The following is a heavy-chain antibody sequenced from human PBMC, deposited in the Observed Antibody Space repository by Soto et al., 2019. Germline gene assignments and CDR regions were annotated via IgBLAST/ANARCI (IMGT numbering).Heavy chain of an antibody. CDR3: AKDSRPRGKSRIAAAGYYYYGMDV. J-gene: IGHJ6*02. Sequence: HPGGSLRLSCAASGFTFSSYAMSWVRQAPGKWLEWVSAISGSGGSTYYADSVKGRFTISRDNSKNTLYLQMNSLRAEDTAVYYCAKDSRPRGKSRIAAAGYYYYGMDVWGQGTTVTVSS. CDR1: GFTFSSYA. V-gene: IGHV3-23*01. D-gene: IGHD6-13*01. CDR2: ISGSGGST.